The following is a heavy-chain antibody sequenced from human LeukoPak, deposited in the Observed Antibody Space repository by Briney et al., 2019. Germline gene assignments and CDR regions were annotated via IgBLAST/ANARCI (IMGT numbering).Heavy chain of an antibody. CDR2: ISGDGNAK. CDR3: ARDYVYASDY. V-gene: IGHV3-48*01. J-gene: IGHJ4*02. D-gene: IGHD2/OR15-2a*01. Sequence: GGSLRLSCAAPGFTFSSYSINWVRQAPGKGLEWVSYISGDGNAKHYTDSVKGRFTISRDNAKNALYLQMNSLRAEDTAVYFCARDYVYASDYWGQGTLVTVSS. CDR1: GFTFSSYS.